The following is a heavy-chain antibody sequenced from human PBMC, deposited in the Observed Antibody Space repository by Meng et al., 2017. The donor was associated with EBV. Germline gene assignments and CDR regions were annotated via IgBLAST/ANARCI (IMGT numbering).Heavy chain of an antibody. CDR1: GFTFSSYS. CDR2: ISSSSSYI. D-gene: IGHD3-22*01. CDR3: ARDAERDYYDSSGRHYFDY. Sequence: EVQLVESGGXLVKPGGSXRLSCAASGFTFSSYSMNWVRQAPGKGLEWVSSISSSSSYIYYADSVKGRFTISRDNAKNSLYLQMNSLRAEDTAVYYCARDAERDYYDSSGRHYFDYWGQGTLVTVSS. V-gene: IGHV3-21*01. J-gene: IGHJ4*02.